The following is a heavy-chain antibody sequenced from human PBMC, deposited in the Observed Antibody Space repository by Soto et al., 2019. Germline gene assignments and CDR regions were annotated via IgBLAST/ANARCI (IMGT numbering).Heavy chain of an antibody. CDR2: IIPIFGTA. Sequence: SVKVSCKASGGTFSSYAISWVRQAPGQGLEWMGGIIPIFGTANYAQKFQGRVTITADESTSAAYMELSSLRSEDTAVYYCARGSSGGAAAGYWGQGTLVTVSS. CDR1: GGTFSSYA. J-gene: IGHJ4*02. D-gene: IGHD6-13*01. V-gene: IGHV1-69*13. CDR3: ARGSSGGAAAGY.